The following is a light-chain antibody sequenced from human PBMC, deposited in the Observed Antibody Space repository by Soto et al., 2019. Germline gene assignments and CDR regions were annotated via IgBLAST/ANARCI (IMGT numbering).Light chain of an antibody. CDR1: SFNIGNHG. CDR3: LAWDSSLNGYV. J-gene: IGLJ1*01. Sequence: QSALPHPPSVSAAPGQRVTISCSGGSFNIGNHGVNWYLQIPGKPPKVVIYNNEFLSSGVSDRFSGSKSGTSASLAVSGLQSEDEGDYFCLAWDSSLNGYVFGTGTKVTVL. CDR2: NNE. V-gene: IGLV1-36*01.